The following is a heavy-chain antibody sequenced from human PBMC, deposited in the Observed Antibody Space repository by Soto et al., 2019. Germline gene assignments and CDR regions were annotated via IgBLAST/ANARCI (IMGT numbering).Heavy chain of an antibody. D-gene: IGHD6-19*01. CDR1: EFTFNTYT. V-gene: IGHV3-21*06. J-gene: IGHJ2*01. CDR2: ISSISFSI. CDR3: ARDSPRTRGCFDR. Sequence: GTLRLSCVVSEFTFNTYTMNWVRQAPGKGLEWVSSISSISFSIYYADSVKGRFTISRDNAKNSLYLQMNSLRAEDTAVYYCARDSPRTRGCFDRWGRGTRITVSS.